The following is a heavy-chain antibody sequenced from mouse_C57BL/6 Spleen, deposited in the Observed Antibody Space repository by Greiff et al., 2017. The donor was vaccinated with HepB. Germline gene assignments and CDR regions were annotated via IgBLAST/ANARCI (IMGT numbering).Heavy chain of an antibody. J-gene: IGHJ4*01. CDR3: SRESNYYAMDY. CDR2: ISYDGSN. D-gene: IGHD2-5*01. V-gene: IGHV3-6*01. CDR1: GYSITSGYY. Sequence: EVQLQESGPGLVKPSQSLSLTCSVTGYSITSGYYWTWIRTFPGNKLEWMGYISYDGSNNYNTSLKNRISITRDTSKNQFFLKLNSVTTEDTATYYCSRESNYYAMDYWGQGTSVTVSS.